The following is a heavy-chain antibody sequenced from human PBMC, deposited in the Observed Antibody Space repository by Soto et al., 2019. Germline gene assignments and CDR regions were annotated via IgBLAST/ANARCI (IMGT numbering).Heavy chain of an antibody. D-gene: IGHD3-10*01. CDR2: ISYAGSNK. CDR1: GFTFSSYG. CDR3: AANMVRGARLTYYYYYGMDG. Sequence: AGGSLRRSCAASGFTFSSYGMRWVRQAQGKGLERVAVISYAGSNKYSAASVKERFNISGDKSKNTLYPQMNILRAEDTDVYYCAANMVRGARLTYYYYYGMDGWGQGTTSTVSS. J-gene: IGHJ6*01. V-gene: IGHV3-30*03.